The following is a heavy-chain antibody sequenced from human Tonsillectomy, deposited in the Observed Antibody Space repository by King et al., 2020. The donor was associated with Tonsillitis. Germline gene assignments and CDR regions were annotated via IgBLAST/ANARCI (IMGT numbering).Heavy chain of an antibody. CDR2: IYTSGNT. CDR3: GRDSAGYGSGWVDY. V-gene: IGHV4-61*02. CDR1: GDSVSSGSDN. D-gene: IGHD6-19*01. Sequence: QLQESGPGLVKPSQTLSLTCTVSGDSVSSGSDNWSWIRQPAGKGLEWIGRIYTSGNTKYNPSLKSRLTKSRDTSKNQFSLKLSSVTAADTAVYYCGRDSAGYGSGWVDYWGQGTLVTVSS. J-gene: IGHJ4*02.